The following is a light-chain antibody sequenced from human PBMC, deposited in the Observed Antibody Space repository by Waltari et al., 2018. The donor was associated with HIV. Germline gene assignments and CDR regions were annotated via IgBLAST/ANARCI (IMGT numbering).Light chain of an antibody. V-gene: IGLV2-14*01. J-gene: IGLJ2*01. Sequence: QSALTQPASVSGSPGQSTTISCTGPSSDVGSYNYVSWYQQHSGKALKLLIFDVSNRPSGVSNRFSGSKSGDTASLTISGLQTEDEAYYYCSSYTRTSTLVAFGGGTKVTVL. CDR1: SSDVGSYNY. CDR3: SSYTRTSTLVA. CDR2: DVS.